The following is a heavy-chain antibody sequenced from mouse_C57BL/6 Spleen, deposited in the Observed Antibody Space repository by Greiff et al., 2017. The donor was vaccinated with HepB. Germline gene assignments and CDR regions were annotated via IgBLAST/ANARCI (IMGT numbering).Heavy chain of an antibody. CDR1: GYTFTDYY. V-gene: IGHV1-26*01. CDR2: INPNNGGT. J-gene: IGHJ1*03. D-gene: IGHD1-1*01. Sequence: EVKLQQSGPELVKPGASVKISCKASGYTFTDYYMNWVKQSHGKSLEWIGDINPNNGGTSYNQKFKGKATLTVDKSSSTAYMELRSLTSEDSAVYYCARGRNYYGSSYWYFDVWGTGTTVTVSS. CDR3: ARGRNYYGSSYWYFDV.